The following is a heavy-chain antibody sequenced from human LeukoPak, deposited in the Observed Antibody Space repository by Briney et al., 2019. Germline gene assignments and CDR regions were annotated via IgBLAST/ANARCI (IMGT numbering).Heavy chain of an antibody. D-gene: IGHD2-21*02. Sequence: GGSLRLSCTTSGFTFSSFTMSWVRQAPGKGLEWVSSISYNSANKWHADSVKGRFTTSRDNSKNTLYLQMHSLRADDTALYYCTKRRPSGSVTVDEYWGQGALVTVSS. CDR1: GFTFSSFT. CDR3: TKRRPSGSVTVDEY. CDR2: ISYNSANK. V-gene: IGHV3-23*01. J-gene: IGHJ4*02.